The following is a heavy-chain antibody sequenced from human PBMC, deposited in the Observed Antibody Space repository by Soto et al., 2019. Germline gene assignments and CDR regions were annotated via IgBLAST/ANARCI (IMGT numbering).Heavy chain of an antibody. CDR2: ISTYNSRT. CDR1: GYTFTSHG. CDR3: ARARYCASPSCYKHYYYGMDT. J-gene: IGHJ6*04. Sequence: QDQLVQSGAEVKKPGASVKISSEASGYTFTSHGISWVRQAPGQGLEWLGWISTYNSRTHYAQKVQGRVTMTTDTSTRTAYLDLRSLTFDDTAVYYCARARYCASPSCYKHYYYGMDTWGEGTRVTVSS. D-gene: IGHD2-2*02. V-gene: IGHV1-18*04.